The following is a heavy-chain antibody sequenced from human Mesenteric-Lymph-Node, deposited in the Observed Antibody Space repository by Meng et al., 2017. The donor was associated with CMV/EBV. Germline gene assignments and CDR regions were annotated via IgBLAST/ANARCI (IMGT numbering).Heavy chain of an antibody. V-gene: IGHV3-7*01. CDR1: GFTFNYYW. CDR2: INLDGSAT. D-gene: IGHD6-19*01. J-gene: IGHJ4*02. CDR3: ARNLDSGWSPLDY. Sequence: GESLKISCAASGFTFNYYWITWVRQAPGKGLEWVANINLDGSATYSVDSVKGRFTVSRDNAKTSLYLQMNGLRAEDTAVYYCARNLDSGWSPLDYWGQGTLVTVSS.